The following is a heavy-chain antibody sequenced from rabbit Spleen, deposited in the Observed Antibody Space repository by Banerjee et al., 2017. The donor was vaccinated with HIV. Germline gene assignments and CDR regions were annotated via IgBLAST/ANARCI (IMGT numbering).Heavy chain of an antibody. Sequence: QSLEESGGDLVKPGASLTLTCTASGFTLSGYYMCWVRQAPGKGLEWIACIYNGDGSTYYANWAKGRFTFSKTSSTTVTLQMTSLTAADTATYFCARNANGGWDLWGPGTLVTVS. CDR1: GFTLSGYY. V-gene: IGHV1S40*01. D-gene: IGHD4-1*01. J-gene: IGHJ6*01. CDR2: IYNGDGST. CDR3: ARNANGGWDL.